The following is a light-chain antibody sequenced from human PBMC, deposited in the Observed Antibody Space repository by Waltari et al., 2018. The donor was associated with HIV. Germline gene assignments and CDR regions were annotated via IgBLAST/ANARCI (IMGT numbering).Light chain of an antibody. Sequence: QSVLTQPPSASGTPGQRVTISCSGSSSNIGSNTVNWYQQLPGAAPKLLIYSKSRRPPGVPDRCSGAKSGTSASLAISGVQPEDEADDYCAAWDDSLNGLVVFGGGTKLTVL. CDR3: AAWDDSLNGLVV. CDR1: SSNIGSNT. CDR2: SKS. J-gene: IGLJ2*01. V-gene: IGLV1-44*01.